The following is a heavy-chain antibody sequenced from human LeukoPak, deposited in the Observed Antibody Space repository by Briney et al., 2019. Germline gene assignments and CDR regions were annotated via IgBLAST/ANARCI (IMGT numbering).Heavy chain of an antibody. CDR2: INPNSGGT. J-gene: IGHJ5*02. V-gene: IGHV1-2*02. Sequence: GASVKVSCKASGYTFTGYYMHWVRQAPGQGLEWMGWINPNSGGTNYAQKFQGRVTMTRDTSISTAYMELSRLRSDDTAVYYCARPIVGATGWFDPWGQGTLVTVSS. D-gene: IGHD1-26*01. CDR1: GYTFTGYY. CDR3: ARPIVGATGWFDP.